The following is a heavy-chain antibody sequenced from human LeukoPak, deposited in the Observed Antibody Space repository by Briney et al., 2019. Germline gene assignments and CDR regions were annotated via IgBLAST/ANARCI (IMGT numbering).Heavy chain of an antibody. Sequence: GGSLRLSCAVSGFTFSKFAVSWVHQAPGKGLEWVSSISASGGKTYDADSVKGRFTISRDNSKNTFYLDMNSLRADDTAVYYCAKTFGTIDPFEYWGQGTLVTVSS. D-gene: IGHD2-2*01. CDR1: GFTFSKFA. CDR3: AKTFGTIDPFEY. V-gene: IGHV3-23*01. CDR2: ISASGGKT. J-gene: IGHJ4*02.